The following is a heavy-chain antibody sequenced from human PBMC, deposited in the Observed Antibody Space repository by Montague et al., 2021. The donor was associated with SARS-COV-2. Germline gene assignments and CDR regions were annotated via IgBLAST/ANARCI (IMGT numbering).Heavy chain of an antibody. CDR2: ISYGGIA. CDR3: TGKVLTVPADY. Sequence: SETLSLTCAVSGVSITSTNWWRLVRQPPGKGLGWIGEISYGGIATYNPSLKSRATISMDRSRNLFSLKMSSVTAADTAIYYCTGKVLTVPADYWGQGTLVAVS. J-gene: IGHJ4*02. D-gene: IGHD4-11*01. V-gene: IGHV4/OR15-8*02. CDR1: GVSITSTNW.